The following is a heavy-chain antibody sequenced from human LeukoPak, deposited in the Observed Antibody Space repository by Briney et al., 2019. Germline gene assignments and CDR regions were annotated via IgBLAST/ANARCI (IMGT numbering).Heavy chain of an antibody. CDR3: ARDSYYYYGMDV. CDR2: IYYSGST. Sequence: SETLSLTCTVSGGSVSSGSYYWTWIRQPPGKGLEWIGYIYYSGSTNYNPSLKSRVTISVDTSKNQFSLKLSSVTAADTAVYYCARDSYYYYGMDVWGQGTTVTVSS. CDR1: GGSVSSGSYY. J-gene: IGHJ6*02. V-gene: IGHV4-61*01.